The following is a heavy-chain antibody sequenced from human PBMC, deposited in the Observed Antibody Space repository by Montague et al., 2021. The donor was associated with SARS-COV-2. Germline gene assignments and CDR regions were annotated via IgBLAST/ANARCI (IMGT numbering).Heavy chain of an antibody. V-gene: IGHV3-30-3*01. Sequence: SLRLSCAASVFTFSSYAMHLVRQAPGKGLEWVAVISYDVSNKYYADSXXGRFTISRDNSKNTLYLQMNSLRAEDTAVYYCARDRWEVDTAMAHFDYWGQGTLVTVSS. D-gene: IGHD5-18*01. CDR1: VFTFSSYA. CDR2: ISYDVSNK. J-gene: IGHJ4*02. CDR3: ARDRWEVDTAMAHFDY.